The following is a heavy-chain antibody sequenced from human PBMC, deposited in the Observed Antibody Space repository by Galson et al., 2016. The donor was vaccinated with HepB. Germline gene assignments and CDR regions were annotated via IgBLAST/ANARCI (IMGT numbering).Heavy chain of an antibody. J-gene: IGHJ4*02. CDR2: ISGIGGYT. Sequence: SLRLSCAASGFTLSSYAMIWVRQAPGKGLEWVSIISGIGGYTSDADSVKGRFTISRDNSRNTLYLQMNNLRAEDTAVYYCAREATIAAPGGNDCWGQGTQVTVSS. CDR1: GFTLSSYA. D-gene: IGHD6-13*01. CDR3: AREATIAAPGGNDC. V-gene: IGHV3-23*01.